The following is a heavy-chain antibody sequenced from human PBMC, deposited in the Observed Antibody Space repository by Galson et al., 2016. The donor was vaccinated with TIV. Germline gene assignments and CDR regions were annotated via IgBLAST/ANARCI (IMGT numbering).Heavy chain of an antibody. Sequence: SETLSLTCTVSGGSMRDSYWSWIRQPPGKGLEWIGYVYYTGGTKYNPSLKSRVTISVDTSKNQFSLRLSSVTAADTDMYYCARDIGGYDFDYWGQGTLVAVSS. D-gene: IGHD5-12*01. V-gene: IGHV4-59*01. CDR1: GGSMRDSY. J-gene: IGHJ4*02. CDR2: VYYTGGT. CDR3: ARDIGGYDFDY.